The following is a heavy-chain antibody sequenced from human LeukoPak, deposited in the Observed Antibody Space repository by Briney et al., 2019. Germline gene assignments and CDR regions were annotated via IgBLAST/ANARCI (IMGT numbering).Heavy chain of an antibody. V-gene: IGHV1-69*13. D-gene: IGHD6-19*01. CDR3: ARDERIAVAGYYYYGMDV. J-gene: IGHJ6*02. CDR2: IIPIFGTA. CDR1: GYTFTNYA. Sequence: ASVKVSCKASGYTFTNYAMNWVRQAPGQGLEWMGGIIPIFGTANYAQKFQGRVTITADESTSTAYMELSSLRSEDAAVYYCARDERIAVAGYYYYGMDVWGQGTTVTVSS.